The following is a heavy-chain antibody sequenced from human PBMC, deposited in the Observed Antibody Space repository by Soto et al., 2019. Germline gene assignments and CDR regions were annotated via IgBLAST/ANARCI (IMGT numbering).Heavy chain of an antibody. V-gene: IGHV4-30-4*01. CDR1: GGSISSGDYY. Sequence: PSETLSLTCTVSGGSISSGDYYWSWIRQPPGKGLEWIGYIYYSGSTYYNPSLKSRVTISVDTSKNQFSLKLSSVTAADTAVYYCASYYDILTGYKQLGFDPWGQGTLGTVSS. J-gene: IGHJ5*02. D-gene: IGHD3-9*01. CDR3: ASYYDILTGYKQLGFDP. CDR2: IYYSGST.